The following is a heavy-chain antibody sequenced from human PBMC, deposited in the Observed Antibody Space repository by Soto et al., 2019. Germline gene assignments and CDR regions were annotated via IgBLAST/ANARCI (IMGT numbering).Heavy chain of an antibody. CDR1: GFTFSSYS. V-gene: IGHV3-21*01. J-gene: IGHJ4*02. Sequence: PWGSLRLSCAASGFTFSSYSMNWVRQAPGKGLEWVSSISSSSSYIYYADSVKGRFTISRDNAKNSLYLQMNSLRAEDTAVYYCASPYYDSNSFDYWGQGTLVTVSS. CDR3: ASPYYDSNSFDY. CDR2: ISSSSSYI. D-gene: IGHD3-22*01.